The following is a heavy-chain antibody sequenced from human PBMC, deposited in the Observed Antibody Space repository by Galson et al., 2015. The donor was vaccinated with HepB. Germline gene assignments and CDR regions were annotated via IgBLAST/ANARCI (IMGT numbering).Heavy chain of an antibody. J-gene: IGHJ3*02. CDR2: INTNTGNP. V-gene: IGHV7-4-1*02. Sequence: SAKVSCKASGYTFTSYAMNWVRQAPGQGLEWMGWINTNTGNPTYAQGFTGRFVFSLDTSVSTAYLQISSLKAEDTAVYYCARVAYDYVWGSYRWVFDIWGQGTMVTVSS. D-gene: IGHD3-16*02. CDR1: GYTFTSYA. CDR3: ARVAYDYVWGSYRWVFDI.